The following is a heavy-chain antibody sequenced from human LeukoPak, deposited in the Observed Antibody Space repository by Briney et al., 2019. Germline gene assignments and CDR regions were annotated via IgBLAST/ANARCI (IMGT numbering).Heavy chain of an antibody. CDR3: ARVKNYYDSSGAIDY. J-gene: IGHJ4*02. CDR2: IIPIFGTA. Sequence: GASVKVSCKASGGTFSSYGVSWVRQAPGQGLEWMGRIIPIFGTANYAQKFQGRVTITTDESTSTAYMELSSLRSEDTAVYYCARVKNYYDSSGAIDYWGQGTLVTVSS. CDR1: GGTFSSYG. V-gene: IGHV1-69*05. D-gene: IGHD3-22*01.